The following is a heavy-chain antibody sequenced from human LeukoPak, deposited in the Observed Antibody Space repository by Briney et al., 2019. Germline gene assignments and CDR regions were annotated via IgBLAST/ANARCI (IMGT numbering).Heavy chain of an antibody. J-gene: IGHJ4*02. CDR2: IYSDGAT. V-gene: IGHV3-66*01. Sequence: PGGSLRLSCAASGFTVSSNYMSWVRPAPGKGLEWVSIIYSDGATYYADSVKGRLTISRDDSKNTLYLQMNSLRAEDTAVYYCSRGAPFESWGQGTLVTVSS. CDR3: SRGAPFES. CDR1: GFTVSSNY.